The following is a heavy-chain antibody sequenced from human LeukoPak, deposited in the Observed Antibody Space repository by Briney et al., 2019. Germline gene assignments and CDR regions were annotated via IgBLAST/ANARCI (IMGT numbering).Heavy chain of an antibody. J-gene: IGHJ4*02. CDR3: ATSPAAGRFDY. V-gene: IGHV1-2*02. CDR1: GYTFTGYY. Sequence: GASVKVSCKASGYTFTGYYMHWVRQAPGQGLEWTGWINPNSGVTKYAQKFQGRVTMTRETSISTAYMELSRLRSDDTAVYYCATSPAAGRFDYWGQGTLVTVSS. D-gene: IGHD6-13*01. CDR2: INPNSGVT.